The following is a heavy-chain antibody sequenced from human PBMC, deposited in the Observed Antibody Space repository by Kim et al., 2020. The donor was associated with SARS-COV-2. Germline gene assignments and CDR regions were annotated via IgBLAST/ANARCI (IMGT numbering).Heavy chain of an antibody. Sequence: ASVKVSCKASGYTFTGYYMHWVRQAPGQGLEWMGWINPNSGGTNYAQKFQGWVTMTRDTSISTAYMELSRLRSDDTAVYYCAREPLYSSGSSWFYYYYYGMDVWGQGTTVTVSS. CDR1: GYTFTGYY. CDR2: INPNSGGT. D-gene: IGHD6-19*01. J-gene: IGHJ6*02. CDR3: AREPLYSSGSSWFYYYYYGMDV. V-gene: IGHV1-2*04.